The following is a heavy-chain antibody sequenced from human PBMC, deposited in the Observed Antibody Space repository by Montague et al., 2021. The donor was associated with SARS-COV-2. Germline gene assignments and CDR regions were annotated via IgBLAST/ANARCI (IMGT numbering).Heavy chain of an antibody. J-gene: IGHJ4*02. CDR3: ARDLVVTDGISDY. Sequence: SLRLSCAASGFTFSYFEMNWVRQAPGKGLEWISYISGAGTTIYYADSVKGRFTISRDNAKNSLYLQMNGLRAEDTAVYYCARDLVVTDGISDYWGQGTLVTVSS. CDR2: ISGAGTTI. CDR1: GFTFSYFE. D-gene: IGHD2-8*02. V-gene: IGHV3-48*03.